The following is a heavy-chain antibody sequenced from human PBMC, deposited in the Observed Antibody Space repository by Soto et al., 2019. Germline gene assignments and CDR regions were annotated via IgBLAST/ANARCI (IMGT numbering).Heavy chain of an antibody. CDR1: GYSFTSYW. J-gene: IGHJ6*02. D-gene: IGHD3-10*01. V-gene: IGHV5-51*01. Sequence: EVQLVQSGAEVKKPGESLKISCKGSGYSFTSYWIGWVRQMPGKGLEWMGIIYPGDSDTRYSPSFQGQVTISADKSISTAYLQWRRLKAADTAMYYCARAVGSGRNRFGMDVWGQGTTVTVSS. CDR2: IYPGDSDT. CDR3: ARAVGSGRNRFGMDV.